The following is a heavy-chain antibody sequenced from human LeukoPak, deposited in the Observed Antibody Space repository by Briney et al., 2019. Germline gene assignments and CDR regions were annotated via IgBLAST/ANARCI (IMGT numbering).Heavy chain of an antibody. CDR2: IRYDGSNK. Sequence: GGSLRLSCAASGFTFSSYGMHWVRQAPGKGLEWVAFIRYDGSNKYYADSVKGRFTISRDNSKNTLYLQMNSLRAEDTAVYYCAKDLGIAAAAPDYWGQGTLVTVSS. CDR1: GFTFSSYG. V-gene: IGHV3-30*02. CDR3: AKDLGIAAAAPDY. D-gene: IGHD6-13*01. J-gene: IGHJ4*02.